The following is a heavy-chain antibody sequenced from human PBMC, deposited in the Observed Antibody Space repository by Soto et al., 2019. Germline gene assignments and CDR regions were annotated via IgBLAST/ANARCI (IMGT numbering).Heavy chain of an antibody. CDR3: ARLAGERGPIRGVIPIYYYYDYYMDV. V-gene: IGHV4-59*08. J-gene: IGHJ6*03. Sequence: QVQLQESGPGLVKPSETLSLTCTVSGGSISSYYWSWIRQPPGKGLEWIGYIYYSGSTNYNPSLKSRVTISVDTSKNQCSLKLSSVTAADTAVYYCARLAGERGPIRGVIPIYYYYDYYMDVWGKGTTVTVSS. CDR2: IYYSGST. D-gene: IGHD3-10*01. CDR1: GGSISSYY.